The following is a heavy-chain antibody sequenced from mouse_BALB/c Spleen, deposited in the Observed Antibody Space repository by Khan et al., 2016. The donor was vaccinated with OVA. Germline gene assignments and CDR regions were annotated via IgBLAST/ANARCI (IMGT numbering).Heavy chain of an antibody. D-gene: IGHD1-1*01. CDR3: ARSVTITTVVATDFDY. V-gene: IGHV3-2*02. J-gene: IGHJ2*01. Sequence: EVQLQESGPGLVKPSQSLSLTCTVTGYSITSDYAWNWIRQFPGNKLEWMGYISYSGRTSYNPXLKRRISLTRDTSKNQFFLQLNSVTTEDTATYYCARSVTITTVVATDFDYWGQGTTLTVSS. CDR1: GYSITSDYA. CDR2: ISYSGRT.